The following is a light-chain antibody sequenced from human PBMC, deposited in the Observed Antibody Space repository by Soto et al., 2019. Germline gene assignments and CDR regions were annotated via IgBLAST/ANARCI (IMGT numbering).Light chain of an antibody. V-gene: IGKV3-15*01. CDR1: QSVSTN. CDR3: HQYDDWPPA. J-gene: IGKJ1*01. CDR2: SPS. Sequence: EIVVTQSPATLSVSPGERAXXXXXASQSVSTNLAWYQQKPGQAPRLLIYSPSTRASGIPARFSGSGSGREFTLTISSLQSEDFAVYYCHQYDDWPPAFGQGTKVDIK.